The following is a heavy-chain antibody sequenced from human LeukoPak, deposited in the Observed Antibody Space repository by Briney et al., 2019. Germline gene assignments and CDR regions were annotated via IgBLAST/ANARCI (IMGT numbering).Heavy chain of an antibody. Sequence: KPSETLSLTCAVSGGSISSSSYYWGWIRQPPGKGLEWIGSIYYSGSTYYNPSLKSRVTISVDTSKNQFSLKLSSVTAADTAVYYCARHLDYDSSGAFDYWGQGTLVTVSS. D-gene: IGHD3-22*01. J-gene: IGHJ4*02. CDR1: GGSISSSSYY. CDR2: IYYSGST. CDR3: ARHLDYDSSGAFDY. V-gene: IGHV4-39*01.